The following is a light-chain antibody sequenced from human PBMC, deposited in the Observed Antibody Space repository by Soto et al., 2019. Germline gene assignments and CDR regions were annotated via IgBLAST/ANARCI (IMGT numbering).Light chain of an antibody. CDR3: MQSLQLHVT. CDR2: EVS. CDR1: QSLSHSDGKTY. V-gene: IGKV2D-29*01. Sequence: DIVLTQTPLSLSVTPGQPASISCKSSQSLSHSDGKTYLYWYLQKPCKPPQLLMYEVSNRFSGVPDRFSGSGSGTDFTLKISRLEAEDVGVYYCMQSLQLHVTFGGGTKVEIK. J-gene: IGKJ4*01.